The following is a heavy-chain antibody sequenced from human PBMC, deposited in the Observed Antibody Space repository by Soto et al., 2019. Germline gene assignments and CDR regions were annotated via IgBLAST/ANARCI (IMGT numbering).Heavy chain of an antibody. CDR3: KRVGKFDN. CDR2: IRSEANGGTT. V-gene: IGHV3-49*04. CDR1: GFTFADYT. D-gene: IGHD1-26*01. Sequence: EVQLLESGGGLVQPGRSLRLSCTGSGFTFADYTMSWVRQAPGKGLEWVGLIRSEANGGTTHYAASVHGGFIISRDDSRGIAFLQMNNLKSEDTAVYYCKRVGKFDNWGQGTLVTVSS. J-gene: IGHJ4*02.